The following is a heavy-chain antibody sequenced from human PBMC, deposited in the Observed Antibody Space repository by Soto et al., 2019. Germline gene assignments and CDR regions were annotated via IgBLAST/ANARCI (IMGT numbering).Heavy chain of an antibody. D-gene: IGHD6-19*01. V-gene: IGHV3-23*01. CDR1: GFTSSSYA. Sequence: PGGSLRLSCAASGFTSSSYAMSWVRQAPGKGLEWVSAISGSGGSTYYADSAKGRFTTSRDNSKNTLYLQMNSLRAEDTAVYYCAKAEAVAGSEFFQHWGQGTLVTVSS. CDR3: AKAEAVAGSEFFQH. CDR2: ISGSGGST. J-gene: IGHJ1*01.